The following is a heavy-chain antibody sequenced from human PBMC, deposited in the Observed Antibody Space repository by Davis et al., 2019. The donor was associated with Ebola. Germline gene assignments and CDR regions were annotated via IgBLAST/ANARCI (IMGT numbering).Heavy chain of an antibody. J-gene: IGHJ6*02. Sequence: GESLKISCAASGFAFNSYTMNWVRQAPGKGLEWVSSISPTSAHIYSAVSLKGRFTISRDNTKNTLYLQMNSLTAEDMAVYYCARDPSSLIIGSFYRYGMDVWGQGTTVTASS. CDR3: ARDPSSLIIGSFYRYGMDV. CDR2: ISPTSAHI. CDR1: GFAFNSYT. V-gene: IGHV3-21*06. D-gene: IGHD3/OR15-3a*01.